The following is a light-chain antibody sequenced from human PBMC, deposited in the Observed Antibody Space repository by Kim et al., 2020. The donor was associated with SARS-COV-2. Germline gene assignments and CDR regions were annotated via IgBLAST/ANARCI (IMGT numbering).Light chain of an antibody. CDR3: QHSKTYPCP. CDR2: DAS. J-gene: IGKJ1*01. CDR1: PSIHTW. V-gene: IGKV1-5*01. Sequence: GDRVTITFRPSPSIHTWLAWYQQTPGKAPKLLIYDASSLERRVPSRFSGGVTSAAFTLTITILPPDDFATYFCQHSKTYPCPFGQDTTV.